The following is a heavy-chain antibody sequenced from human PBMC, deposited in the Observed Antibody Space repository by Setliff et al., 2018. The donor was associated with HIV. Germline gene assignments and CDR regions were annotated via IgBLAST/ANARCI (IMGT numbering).Heavy chain of an antibody. CDR3: AVDLGDYYYDTTDYYYGGGLGY. Sequence: ASVKVSCKASRFTFTSAAVQWVRQARGQRPEWIGWIAVGSGNTKYAQRFQERVTITRDMSTRTAYMELSSLRSEDTAVYYCAVDLGDYYYDTTDYYYGGGLGYWGQGTLVTVS. D-gene: IGHD3-22*01. CDR2: IAVGSGNT. V-gene: IGHV1-58*01. CDR1: RFTFTSAA. J-gene: IGHJ4*02.